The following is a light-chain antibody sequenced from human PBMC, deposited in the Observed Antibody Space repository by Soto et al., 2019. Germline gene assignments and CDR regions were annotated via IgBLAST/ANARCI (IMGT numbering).Light chain of an antibody. CDR3: QQVHNFPLT. V-gene: IGKV3-15*01. CDR1: QSVSSN. Sequence: EIVMTQSPATLSVSPGERATLSCRASQSVSSNLAWYQQKPGQAPRLLIYGASTRATGIPARFGGSGSGTDFTLTISSLQSEDFATYFCQQVHNFPLTFGGGTKVEIK. CDR2: GAS. J-gene: IGKJ4*01.